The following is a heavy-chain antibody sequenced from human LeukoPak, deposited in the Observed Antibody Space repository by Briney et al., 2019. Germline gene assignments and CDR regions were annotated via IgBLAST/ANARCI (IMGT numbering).Heavy chain of an antibody. CDR2: VIPIFGIA. CDR1: GGTFSSYA. Sequence: SVKLSCKASGGTFSSYAISWVPHAPGQGLEWMGRVIPIFGIANYAQKSQGRVTITADKSTSTACMELSSLRSEDTAVYYCARGRRYCSSTSCPYGMDVWGRGTTVTVSS. J-gene: IGHJ6*02. CDR3: ARGRRYCSSTSCPYGMDV. V-gene: IGHV1-69*04. D-gene: IGHD2-2*01.